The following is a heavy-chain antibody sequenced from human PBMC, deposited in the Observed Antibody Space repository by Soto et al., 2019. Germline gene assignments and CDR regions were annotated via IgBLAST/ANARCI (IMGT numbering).Heavy chain of an antibody. CDR1: GETFRRDV. CDR3: AREVSMAGRPGFFHH. Sequence: SVKVSCKAPGETFRRDVISWVRQAPGQGLEWLGGITPMSGTTDYAQKFQGRVTISADKSTGTAYFELSSLTFDDTGVYYCAREVSMAGRPGFFHHWGQGSLVTVSS. CDR2: ITPMSGTT. V-gene: IGHV1-69*06. J-gene: IGHJ1*01. D-gene: IGHD6-6*01.